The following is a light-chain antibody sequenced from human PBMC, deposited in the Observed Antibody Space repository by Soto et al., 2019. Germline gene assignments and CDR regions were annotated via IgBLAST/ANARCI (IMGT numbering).Light chain of an antibody. J-gene: IGLJ3*02. CDR3: SSYTSSSTWV. CDR2: EVS. Sequence: QSVLTQPASVSGSPGQSITISCTGTSSDVGGYNYVSWYQQHPGKAPKLMIYEVSNRPSGVSNRFSGSKSGNTVSLTLSGLQAEDEADYYCSSYTSSSTWVFGGGTTLTVL. CDR1: SSDVGGYNY. V-gene: IGLV2-14*01.